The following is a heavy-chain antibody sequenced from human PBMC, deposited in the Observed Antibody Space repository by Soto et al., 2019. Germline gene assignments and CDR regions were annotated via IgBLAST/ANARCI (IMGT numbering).Heavy chain of an antibody. Sequence: EVQLVESGGGLVKPGGSLRLSCGASGFTFISAWMSWVRQAPGKGLEWVGRVKSKTSGETTDYVAPVKGRFTISRDDSQNTFYLQMNSLNIEDTAVYYCVIDDAGWGFGELDHWGQGIVVTVSS. CDR2: VKSKTSGETT. CDR1: GFTFISAW. J-gene: IGHJ5*02. CDR3: VIDDAGWGFGELDH. V-gene: IGHV3-15*01. D-gene: IGHD3-10*01.